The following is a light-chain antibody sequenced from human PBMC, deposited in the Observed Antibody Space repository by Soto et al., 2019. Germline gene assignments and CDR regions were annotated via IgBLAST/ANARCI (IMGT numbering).Light chain of an antibody. CDR2: WAS. Sequence: DIVMTQSPDSLAVSLGERATINCKSSQGVLYSSNNKNYLAWYQQKPGQPPKLLIYWASTRESGVPDRFSGSGSGTDFTLTISSLQAEDVAVYYCQQYYSTPRTFGQGTKGDIK. CDR3: QQYYSTPRT. V-gene: IGKV4-1*01. CDR1: QGVLYSSNNKNY. J-gene: IGKJ1*01.